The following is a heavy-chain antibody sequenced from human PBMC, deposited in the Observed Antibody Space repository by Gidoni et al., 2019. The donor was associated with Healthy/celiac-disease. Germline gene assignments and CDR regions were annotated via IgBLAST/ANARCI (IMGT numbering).Heavy chain of an antibody. Sequence: EVQLVESGGGLVKPGGSLRLSCSASGFTFIRYSMNWVRQAPGKGLEWVSSISSSSSYIYYADSVKGRFTISRDNAKNSLYLQMNSLRAEDTAVYYCARDSGGSYYDFDYWGQGTLVTVSS. D-gene: IGHD1-26*01. CDR2: ISSSSSYI. J-gene: IGHJ4*02. V-gene: IGHV3-21*01. CDR3: ARDSGGSYYDFDY. CDR1: GFTFIRYS.